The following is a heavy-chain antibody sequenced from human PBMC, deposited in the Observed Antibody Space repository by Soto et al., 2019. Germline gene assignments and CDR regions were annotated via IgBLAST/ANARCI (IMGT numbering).Heavy chain of an antibody. CDR2: IKPVFGSP. CDR1: GDTFSSYG. Sequence: QVQLVQSGAEVKKPGSSVKVSCKTSGDTFSSYGINWVRLAPGQGLEWMGGIKPVFGSPGYARKFEGRLTMTADESTSTAYMQLSSLKSEDTAVYYCARAGGHCSSTSCVDFWGQGTLITVSS. CDR3: ARAGGHCSSTSCVDF. V-gene: IGHV1-69*01. J-gene: IGHJ4*02. D-gene: IGHD2-2*01.